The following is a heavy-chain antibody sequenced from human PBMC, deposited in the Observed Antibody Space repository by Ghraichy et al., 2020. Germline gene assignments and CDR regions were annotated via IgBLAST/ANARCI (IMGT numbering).Heavy chain of an antibody. CDR3: ARATIRNGMDV. CDR2: MDHSGST. CDR1: GGSFRGYS. J-gene: IGHJ6*02. D-gene: IGHD5-12*01. V-gene: IGHV4-34*01. Sequence: SETLSLTCAVYGGSFRGYSWTWIRQPPGKGLQCIGEMDHSGSTNYNPSLKSRVTISIDTSKNQFSLKLRSATAADTAVYYCARATIRNGMDVWGQGTTVTVSS.